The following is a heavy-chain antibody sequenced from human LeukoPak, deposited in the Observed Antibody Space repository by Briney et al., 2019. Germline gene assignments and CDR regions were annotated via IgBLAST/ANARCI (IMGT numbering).Heavy chain of an antibody. Sequence: AGGSLRLSCAASGFTFDDYTMHWVRQAPGKGLEWVSAISGSGGSTYYADSVKGRFTISRDNSKNTLYLQMNSLRAEDTAVYYCARNTVTTGFDYWGQGTLVTVSS. V-gene: IGHV3-23*01. CDR3: ARNTVTTGFDY. D-gene: IGHD4-4*01. J-gene: IGHJ4*02. CDR1: GFTFDDYT. CDR2: ISGSGGST.